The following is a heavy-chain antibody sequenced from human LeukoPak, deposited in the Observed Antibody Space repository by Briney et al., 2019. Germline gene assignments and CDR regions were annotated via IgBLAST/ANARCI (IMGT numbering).Heavy chain of an antibody. CDR1: GYSFTSYW. CDR3: ARQVAVGATRSTLDY. V-gene: IGHV5-51*01. Sequence: GESLKISCKGSGYSFTSYWIGWVRQMPGKGLEWMGIIYPGDPDTRYSPSFQGQVTISADKSISTAYLQWSSLKASDTAMYYCARQVAVGATRSTLDYWGQGTLVTVSS. D-gene: IGHD1-26*01. CDR2: IYPGDPDT. J-gene: IGHJ4*02.